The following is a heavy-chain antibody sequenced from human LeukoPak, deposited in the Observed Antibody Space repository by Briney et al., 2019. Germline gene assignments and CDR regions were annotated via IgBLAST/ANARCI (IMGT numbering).Heavy chain of an antibody. CDR1: GGTFSSYA. Sequence: GSSVKVSCKASGGTFSSYAISWVRQAPGQGLEWMGRIIPILGIANYAQKFQERVTITRDMSTSTAYMELSSLRSEDTAVYYCAARVGATTPSDYWGQGTLVTVSS. CDR3: AARVGATTPSDY. J-gene: IGHJ4*02. D-gene: IGHD1-26*01. CDR2: IIPILGIA. V-gene: IGHV1-69*04.